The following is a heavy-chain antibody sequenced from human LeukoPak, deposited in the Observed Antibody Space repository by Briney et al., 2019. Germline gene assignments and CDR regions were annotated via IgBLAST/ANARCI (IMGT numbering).Heavy chain of an antibody. D-gene: IGHD5-18*01. V-gene: IGHV1-46*01. CDR3: AREGDRGYSYGTFDY. CDR1: GYTFTSYH. J-gene: IGHJ4*02. Sequence: ASVKVSCKASGYTFTSYHMHWVRQAPGQGLEWMGIINPSGGSTSYAQKFQGRVTMTRDMSTSTVYMELSSLRSEDTAVYYCAREGDRGYSYGTFDYWGQGTLVTVSS. CDR2: INPSGGST.